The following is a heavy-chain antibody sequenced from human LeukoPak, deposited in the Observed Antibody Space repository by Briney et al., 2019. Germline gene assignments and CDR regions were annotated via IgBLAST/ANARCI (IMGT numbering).Heavy chain of an antibody. CDR1: GFTFSNYA. J-gene: IGHJ4*02. CDR3: ARDRSSGGSCYSH. V-gene: IGHV3-21*01. CDR2: ISSSSSYI. Sequence: GGSLRLSCGASGFTFSNYAMSWVRQAPGKGLEWVSSISSSSSYIYYADSVKGRFTIFRDNAKNSLYLQMNSLRAEDTAVYYCARDRSSGGSCYSHWGQGTLVTVSS. D-gene: IGHD2-15*01.